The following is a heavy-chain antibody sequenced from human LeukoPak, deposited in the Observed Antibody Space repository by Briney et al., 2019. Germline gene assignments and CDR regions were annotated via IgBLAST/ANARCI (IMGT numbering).Heavy chain of an antibody. CDR2: IYWDDEK. CDR3: VQRRKSGTWGGIHDVFDI. V-gene: IGHV2-5*02. J-gene: IGHJ3*02. D-gene: IGHD1-26*01. CDR1: GLSLSTTRVG. Sequence: SGPTLVKPEQTLTLTCNVSGLSLSTTRVGVGWIRQPPGKALEWLTVIYWDDEKRYSPSLKSRLTITMDTSKNQFVLTMTNMDPVNTATYFCVQRRKSGTWGGIHDVFDIWGKGKMFTVSS.